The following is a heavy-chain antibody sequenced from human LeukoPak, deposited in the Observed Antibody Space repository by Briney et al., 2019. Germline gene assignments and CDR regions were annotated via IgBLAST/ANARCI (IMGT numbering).Heavy chain of an antibody. Sequence: GASVKVSCKVSGYTLTELSMHWVRQAPGKGLEWMGGFEPEDGETIYAQKFQGRVTMTEDTSTDTAYMELSSLRSEDTAVYYCATRGPPYDYVWGSYRYGVGAFDIWGQGTMVTVSS. CDR3: ATRGPPYDYVWGSYRYGVGAFDI. V-gene: IGHV1-24*01. CDR1: GYTLTELS. D-gene: IGHD3-16*02. J-gene: IGHJ3*02. CDR2: FEPEDGET.